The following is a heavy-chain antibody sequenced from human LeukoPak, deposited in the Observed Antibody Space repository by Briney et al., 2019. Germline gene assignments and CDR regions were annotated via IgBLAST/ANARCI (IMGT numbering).Heavy chain of an antibody. D-gene: IGHD3-16*01. CDR3: AKPLMKLDYFDY. CDR2: ISGSGGST. J-gene: IGHJ4*02. Sequence: GGSLRLSCAASGFTFSSYAMSWVRQAPGKGLEWVSAISGSGGSTYYADSVKGRFTISRDKSKNTLYLQMNSLRAEDTAVYYCAKPLMKLDYFDYWGQGTLVTVSS. CDR1: GFTFSSYA. V-gene: IGHV3-23*01.